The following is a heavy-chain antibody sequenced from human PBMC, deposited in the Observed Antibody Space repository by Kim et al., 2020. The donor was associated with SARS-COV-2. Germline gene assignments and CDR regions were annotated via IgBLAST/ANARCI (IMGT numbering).Heavy chain of an antibody. Sequence: ASVKVSCKASGYTFTGYYMHWVRQAPGQGLEWMGWINPNSGGTNYAQKFQGRVTMTRDTSISTAYMELSRLRSDDTAVYYCARDLGSGRYYYYYMDVWGKGTTVTVSS. J-gene: IGHJ6*03. CDR3: ARDLGSGRYYYYYMDV. CDR2: INPNSGGT. V-gene: IGHV1-2*02. CDR1: GYTFTGYY. D-gene: IGHD7-27*01.